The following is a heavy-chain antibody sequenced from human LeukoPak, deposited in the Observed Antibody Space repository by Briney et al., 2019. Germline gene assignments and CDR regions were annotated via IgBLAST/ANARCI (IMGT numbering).Heavy chain of an antibody. Sequence: GGSLRLSCAASGFTFRSYGMHWVRQAPGKGLEWVAVIWYGGSNEYYADSVKGRFTISRDNSKNTLYLQMNSLRAEDTAVYYCARDPYGSGSTSFDIWGQGTMVTVSS. CDR1: GFTFRSYG. CDR2: IWYGGSNE. CDR3: ARDPYGSGSTSFDI. V-gene: IGHV3-33*01. D-gene: IGHD3-10*01. J-gene: IGHJ3*02.